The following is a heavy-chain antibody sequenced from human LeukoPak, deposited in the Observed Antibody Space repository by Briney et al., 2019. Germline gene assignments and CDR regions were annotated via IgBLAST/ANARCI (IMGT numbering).Heavy chain of an antibody. Sequence: SETLSLTCAVYGGSFSGYYWSWIRQPPGKGLEWIGGINHTGSTNYNPSLKSRVTISVDTSKNQFSLKLSSVTAADTAVYYCARGLGITMIVVATNWFDPWGQGTLVTVSS. D-gene: IGHD3-22*01. CDR2: INHTGST. CDR3: ARGLGITMIVVATNWFDP. CDR1: GGSFSGYY. V-gene: IGHV4-34*01. J-gene: IGHJ5*02.